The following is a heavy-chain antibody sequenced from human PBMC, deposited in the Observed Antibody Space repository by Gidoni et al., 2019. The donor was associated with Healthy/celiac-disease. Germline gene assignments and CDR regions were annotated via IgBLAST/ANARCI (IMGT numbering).Heavy chain of an antibody. CDR2: IYPGDSYT. J-gene: IGHJ3*02. Sequence: EVQLVQSGAEVKKPGESLKISCQGSGYSFTSYWHGWVRQMPGKGLEWMGRIYPGDSYTRYSPSFQGQVTISADKSIGTAYLQWSSLKASDTAMYYCARLDYGDYADAFDIWGQGTMVTVSS. CDR3: ARLDYGDYADAFDI. D-gene: IGHD4-17*01. CDR1: GYSFTSYW. V-gene: IGHV5-51*01.